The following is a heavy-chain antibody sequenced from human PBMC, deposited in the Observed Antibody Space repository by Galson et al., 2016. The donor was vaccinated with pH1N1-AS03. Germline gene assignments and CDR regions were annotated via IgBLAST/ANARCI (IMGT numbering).Heavy chain of an antibody. D-gene: IGHD4-23*01. Sequence: SLRLSCAASGFTFSSYGLHWIRQAPGEGLEWVTFIRYDGSNTYYVDSVRGRFTISRDNSKNMLYLQMNSLRAEDSAAYYCAKDRVRLQVTESSAFDIWGQETMVTVSS. J-gene: IGHJ3*02. CDR2: IRYDGSNT. CDR1: GFTFSSYG. CDR3: AKDRVRLQVTESSAFDI. V-gene: IGHV3-30*02.